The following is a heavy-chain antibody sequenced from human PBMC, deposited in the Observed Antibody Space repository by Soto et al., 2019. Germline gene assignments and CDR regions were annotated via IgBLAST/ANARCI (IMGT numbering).Heavy chain of an antibody. J-gene: IGHJ4*02. CDR3: ARASIDYDFWSGYYPAGYFDY. Sequence: GGPLRLSCAASGLSFCRWAMHWVSQAPGKGMEKVEVISYDGSNKYYADSVKGRFTNSRDNSKNTLYLQMNSLRAEDTAVYYCARASIDYDFWSGYYPAGYFDYWGQGTLVTVS. CDR2: ISYDGSNK. V-gene: IGHV3-30-3*01. D-gene: IGHD3-3*01. CDR1: GLSFCRWA.